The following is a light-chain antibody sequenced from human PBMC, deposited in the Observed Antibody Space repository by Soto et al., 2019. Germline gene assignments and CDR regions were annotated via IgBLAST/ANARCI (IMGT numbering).Light chain of an antibody. CDR1: QSVSSN. Sequence: EIVMTQSPATLSVSPGERATLSCRASQSVSSNLAWYQQKPGQAPRLLIYGASTRATGFPARFSAGGSGTEFTLTISSLQSEDFAVYYCQQYNNWPRTFGQGTRLEI. J-gene: IGKJ5*01. V-gene: IGKV3-15*01. CDR2: GAS. CDR3: QQYNNWPRT.